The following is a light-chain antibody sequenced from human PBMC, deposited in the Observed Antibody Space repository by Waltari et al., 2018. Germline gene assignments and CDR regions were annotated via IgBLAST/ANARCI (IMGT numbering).Light chain of an antibody. CDR3: QQYYSIPYT. V-gene: IGKV4-1*01. CDR2: WAS. J-gene: IGKJ2*01. CDR1: QSVLYSSNNKNY. Sequence: DIVMTQSPDSLAVSLGERATINCKSSQSVLYSSNNKNYLAWYQHKPGQPPKLLIYWASTRESGVPDRFSGSGSETEFTLTISSLQAEDVAVYYCQQYYSIPYTFGQGTKLEIK.